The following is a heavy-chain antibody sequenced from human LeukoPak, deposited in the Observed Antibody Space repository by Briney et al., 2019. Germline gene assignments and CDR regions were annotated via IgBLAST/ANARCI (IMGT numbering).Heavy chain of an antibody. Sequence: PSETLSLTCTVSGGSLGTYYWSSLRQPAAKGLECVGRIYTTGCANYNPSLHSRVTMSLATSKNQFSLKLISVTAADTAVYYCARDGPSWGSLWGEAALVTVS. J-gene: IGHJ4*02. V-gene: IGHV4-4*07. CDR2: IYTTGCA. CDR3: ARDGPSWGSL. CDR1: GGSLGTYY. D-gene: IGHD7-27*01.